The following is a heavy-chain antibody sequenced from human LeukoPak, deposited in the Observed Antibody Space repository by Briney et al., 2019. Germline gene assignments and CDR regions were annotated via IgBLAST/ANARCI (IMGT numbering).Heavy chain of an antibody. Sequence: GGSLRLSCAASGFTFSSYAMHWVRQAPGKGLEWVAAILYAGNDKYYADSVKGRFTISRDNSKNTLYLQMNSLRVDDTAVYYCVRADSTAVPVYWGQGTLISVSS. D-gene: IGHD6-19*01. CDR3: VRADSTAVPVY. J-gene: IGHJ4*02. V-gene: IGHV3-30*04. CDR1: GFTFSSYA. CDR2: ILYAGNDK.